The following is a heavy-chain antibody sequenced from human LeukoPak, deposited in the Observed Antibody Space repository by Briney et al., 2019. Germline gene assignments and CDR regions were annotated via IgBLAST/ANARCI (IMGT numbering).Heavy chain of an antibody. V-gene: IGHV3-11*04. J-gene: IGHJ4*02. D-gene: IGHD3-3*01. CDR2: ISSSGSTI. Sequence: GGSLRLSCAASGFTFSDYYMSWIRQAPGKGPEWVSYISSSGSTIYYADSVKGRFTISRDNAKSSLYLQMNSLRAEDTAVYYCASDDYDFWSGYYTNWGQGTLVTVSS. CDR1: GFTFSDYY. CDR3: ASDDYDFWSGYYTN.